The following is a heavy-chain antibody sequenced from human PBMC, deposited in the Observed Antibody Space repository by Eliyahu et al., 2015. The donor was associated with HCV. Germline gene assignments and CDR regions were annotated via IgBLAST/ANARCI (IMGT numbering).Heavy chain of an antibody. CDR1: GYSFTSYW. Sequence: EVQLVQSGAEVKKPGXSLKISCKGSGYSFTSYWIGWVRQMPGKGLEWMGIIYPGDSDTRYSPSFQGQVTISADKSISTAYLQWSSLKASDTAMYYCARHGLGYCSSTSCYYGMDAWGQGTTVTVSS. D-gene: IGHD2-2*01. V-gene: IGHV5-51*01. CDR3: ARHGLGYCSSTSCYYGMDA. J-gene: IGHJ6*02. CDR2: IYPGDSDT.